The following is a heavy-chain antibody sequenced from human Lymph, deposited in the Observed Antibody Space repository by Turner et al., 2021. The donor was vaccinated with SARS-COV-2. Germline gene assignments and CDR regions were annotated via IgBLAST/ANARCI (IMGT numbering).Heavy chain of an antibody. CDR3: ARVVVLRRAYFDY. V-gene: IGHV4-30-4*01. CDR2: IYGSRST. J-gene: IGHJ4*02. CDR1: GGSISSGDYY. Sequence: QVQLQESGPGLVKPSQTLSLTCPVPGGSISSGDYYWSWIRQPPGKGLEWIGYIYGSRSTYYNPSLKSRITISVDTSKIQFSLKLSSVTAADTAVYYCARVVVLRRAYFDYWGQGTLVTVSS. D-gene: IGHD2-8*01.